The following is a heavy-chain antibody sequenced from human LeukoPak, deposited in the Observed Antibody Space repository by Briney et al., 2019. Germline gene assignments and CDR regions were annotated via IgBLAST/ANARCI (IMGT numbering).Heavy chain of an antibody. D-gene: IGHD6-19*01. CDR1: GFTFSSYS. CDR3: AIASVSGWHYFDY. CDR2: ISSSSSYI. Sequence: GGSLRLSCAASGFTFSSYSMHWVRQAPGKGLEWVSSISSSSSYIYYADSVMGRFTISRDNAKNSLYLQMNSLRAEDTAVYYCAIASVSGWHYFDYWGQGTLVTVSS. V-gene: IGHV3-21*01. J-gene: IGHJ4*02.